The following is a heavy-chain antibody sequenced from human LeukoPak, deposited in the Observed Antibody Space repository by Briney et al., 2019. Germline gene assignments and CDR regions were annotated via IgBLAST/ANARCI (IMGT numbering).Heavy chain of an antibody. CDR3: TTWSPYFDY. V-gene: IGHV3-15*01. Sequence: GRSLRLSCAASGFTFSSYGMHWVRQAPGKGLEWVGRIKSKTDGGTTDYAAPVKGRFTISRDDSKNTLYLQMNSLKTEDTAVYYCTTWSPYFDYWGQGTLVTVSS. J-gene: IGHJ4*02. D-gene: IGHD2-8*02. CDR1: GFTFSSYG. CDR2: IKSKTDGGTT.